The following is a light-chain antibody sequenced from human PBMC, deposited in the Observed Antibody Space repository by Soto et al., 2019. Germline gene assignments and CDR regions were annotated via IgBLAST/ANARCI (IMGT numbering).Light chain of an antibody. V-gene: IGLV2-8*01. CDR3: SSFVGVNSYV. J-gene: IGLJ1*01. CDR2: EVT. CDR1: SNNVGSYDY. Sequence: SALTHPPSASRSPGQSVTISCAGSSNNVGSYDYVSWYRQHPGQAPKLLIYEVTKRPSGVPDRFSGSKSGNTASLTVSGLQAEDEADYYCSSFVGVNSYVFGTGTKVTVL.